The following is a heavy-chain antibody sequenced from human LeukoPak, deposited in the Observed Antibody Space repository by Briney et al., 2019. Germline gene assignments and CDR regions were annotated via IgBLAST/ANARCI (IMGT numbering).Heavy chain of an antibody. Sequence: GGSLRLSCAASGFTFSSYAMHWVRQAPGKGLEWLAVISYDGTNKYYADSVKGRFTISRDNSKNTLYLQMNSLRDEDTAVYYCARSAANIGFSPLDYWGQGTLVTVSS. CDR3: ARSAANIGFSPLDY. J-gene: IGHJ4*02. D-gene: IGHD5-18*01. CDR2: ISYDGTNK. V-gene: IGHV3-30*01. CDR1: GFTFSSYA.